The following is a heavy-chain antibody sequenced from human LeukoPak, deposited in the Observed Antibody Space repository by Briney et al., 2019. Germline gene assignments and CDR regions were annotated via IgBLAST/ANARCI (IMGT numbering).Heavy chain of an antibody. D-gene: IGHD4-17*01. CDR1: GFTFDDYA. CDR2: ISWNSGSI. Sequence: GGSLRLSCAASGFTFDDYAMHWVRQAPGKGLEWVSGISWNSGSIGYADSVKGRFTISRDDAKNSLYLQMNSLRAEDTALYYCAKDSHPDYGDYLLRNAFDIWGQGTMVTVSS. V-gene: IGHV3-9*01. CDR3: AKDSHPDYGDYLLRNAFDI. J-gene: IGHJ3*02.